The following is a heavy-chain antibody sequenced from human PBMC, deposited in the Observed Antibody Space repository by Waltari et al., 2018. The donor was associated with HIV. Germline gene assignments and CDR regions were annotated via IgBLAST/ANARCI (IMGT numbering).Heavy chain of an antibody. D-gene: IGHD3-3*01. V-gene: IGHV1-8*01. CDR3: ARGRGRYDFWSGYSSPGDAFDI. CDR2: MSPNSGNA. CDR1: GYTFINND. Sequence: QVQLVQSGAEVKKPGASVKVSCKASGYTFINNDINWVRQDTGQGLVWMGWMSPNSGNAGYAPNFQGRVTMTRNTSTTTAYMELTDLRSADTAVYFCARGRGRYDFWSGYSSPGDAFDIWGQGTVVIVSS. J-gene: IGHJ3*02.